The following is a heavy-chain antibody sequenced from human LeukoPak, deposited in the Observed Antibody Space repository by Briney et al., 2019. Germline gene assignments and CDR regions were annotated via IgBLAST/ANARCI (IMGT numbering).Heavy chain of an antibody. V-gene: IGHV4-30-2*01. D-gene: IGHD2-2*01. J-gene: IGHJ3*02. CDR3: ATYCSSTSCLVYGAFDI. CDR2: IYHSGST. CDR1: GGSISSGGYS. Sequence: SETLSLTCAVSGGSISSGGYSWSWIRQPPGKGLEWIGYIYHSGSTYYNPSLKSRVTISVDRSKNQFSLKLSSVTAADTAVYYCATYCSSTSCLVYGAFDIWGQGTMDTVSS.